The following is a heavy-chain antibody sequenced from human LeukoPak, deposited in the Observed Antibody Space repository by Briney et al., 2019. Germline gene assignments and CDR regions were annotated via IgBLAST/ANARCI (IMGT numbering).Heavy chain of an antibody. CDR2: INHSGST. V-gene: IGHV4-30-2*01. CDR1: GGSISSGGYY. CDR3: ARGLNCSSTSCYQVKWFDP. J-gene: IGHJ5*02. D-gene: IGHD2-2*01. Sequence: SQTLSLTCTVSGGSISSGGYYWSWIRQPPGKGLEWIGEINHSGSTNHNPSLKSRVTISVDTSKNQFSLKLSSVTAADTAMYYCARGLNCSSTSCYQVKWFDPWGQGTLVTVSS.